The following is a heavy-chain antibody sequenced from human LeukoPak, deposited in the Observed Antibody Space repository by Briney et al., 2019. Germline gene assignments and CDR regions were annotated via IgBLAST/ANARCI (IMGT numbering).Heavy chain of an antibody. CDR1: GYTFTGYY. CDR2: INPNSGGT. V-gene: IGHV1-2*02. J-gene: IGHJ3*02. CDR3: ARASGRYSDAYDI. D-gene: IGHD1-26*01. Sequence: ASVKVSCKASGYTFTGYYMHWVRQAPGQGLEWMGWINPNSGGTNYAQNFQGRVTMTRDTSISTAYMELSRLRSDDTALYYCARASGRYSDAYDIWGQGTMVTVSS.